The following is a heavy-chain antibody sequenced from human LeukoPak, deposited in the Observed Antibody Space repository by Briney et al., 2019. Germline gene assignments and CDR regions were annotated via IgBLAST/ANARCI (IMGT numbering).Heavy chain of an antibody. V-gene: IGHV4-59*08. CDR2: IYYRGST. CDR3: ARRNSSGWPNWYFDL. Sequence: SETLSLTCTVSGGSITSYYWSWIRQPPGKGLEWIGSIYYRGSTNYNPSLKSRVTISVDTSKNQFSLKLSSVTAADTAVYYCARRNSSGWPNWYFDLWGRGTLVTVSS. J-gene: IGHJ2*01. D-gene: IGHD6-19*01. CDR1: GGSITSYY.